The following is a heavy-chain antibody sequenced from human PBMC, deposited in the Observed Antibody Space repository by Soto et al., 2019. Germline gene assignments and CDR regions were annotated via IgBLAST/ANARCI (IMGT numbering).Heavy chain of an antibody. CDR3: VKDEGIEAMDV. J-gene: IGHJ6*02. Sequence: GGSLRLSCVPSGFTFSRNTMNWVRQAPGKGLEWVASITSSGSYVYYADSVKGRFSASRDNAKNSLSLQMDSLRPDDTAIYFCVKDEGIEAMDVWGQGTTVTVSS. CDR2: ITSSGSYV. CDR1: GFTFSRNT. D-gene: IGHD3-3*02. V-gene: IGHV3-21*01.